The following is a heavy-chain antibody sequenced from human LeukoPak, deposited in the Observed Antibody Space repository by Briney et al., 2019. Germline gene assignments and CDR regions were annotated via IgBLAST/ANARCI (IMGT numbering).Heavy chain of an antibody. J-gene: IGHJ6*02. CDR3: ARDKSIAARPGVQYYYYYYGMDV. Sequence: GASVKVSCKVSGYTFTSYYMHWVRQAPGQGLEWMGIINPSGGSTSYAQKFQGRVTMTRDTSTSTVYMELSSLRSEDTAVYYCARDKSIAARPGVQYYYYYYGMDVWGQGTTVTVSS. V-gene: IGHV1-46*01. D-gene: IGHD6-6*01. CDR1: GYTFTSYY. CDR2: INPSGGST.